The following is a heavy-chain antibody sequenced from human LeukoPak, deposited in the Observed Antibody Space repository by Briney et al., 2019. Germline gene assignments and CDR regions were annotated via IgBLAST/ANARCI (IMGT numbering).Heavy chain of an antibody. J-gene: IGHJ4*02. V-gene: IGHV3-23*01. CDR2: ISDSGGST. D-gene: IGHD1-26*01. Sequence: GGSLRLSCAASGFTFSDYSMSWIRQAPGKGLEWVSTISDSGGSTYYADSVKGRFTISRDNSKNTLYLQMSSLRAEDTAVYYCATDLTYSGSEYWGQGTLVTVSS. CDR3: ATDLTYSGSEY. CDR1: GFTFSDYS.